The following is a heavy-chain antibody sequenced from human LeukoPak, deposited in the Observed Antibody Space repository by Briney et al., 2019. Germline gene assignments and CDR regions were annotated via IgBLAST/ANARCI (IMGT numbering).Heavy chain of an antibody. V-gene: IGHV3-23*01. D-gene: IGHD3-22*01. J-gene: IGHJ4*02. CDR3: AKRTPYYYDSSGYSFDY. Sequence: GGSLRLSCAASGFTFSSYAMSWVRQAPGKGLEWVSAISGSGGSTYYADSVKGRFTISRDNSKNTLYLQMNSLRAEDTAVYYCAKRTPYYYDSSGYSFDYWGQGTLVTVSS. CDR1: GFTFSSYA. CDR2: ISGSGGST.